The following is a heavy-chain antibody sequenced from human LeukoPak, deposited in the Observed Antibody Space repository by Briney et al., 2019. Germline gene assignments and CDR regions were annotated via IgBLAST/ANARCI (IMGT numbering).Heavy chain of an antibody. CDR3: ARVGDLNYFDY. Sequence: PGGSLRLSCAASGFTFSSYAMHWVRQAPGKGLEYVSAISSNGDSTYYANSVKGRFTISRDNSKNTLNLQMGSLRAEDMAVYYCARVGDLNYFDYWGQGTLVTVSS. D-gene: IGHD4-17*01. J-gene: IGHJ4*02. CDR2: ISSNGDST. CDR1: GFTFSSYA. V-gene: IGHV3-64*01.